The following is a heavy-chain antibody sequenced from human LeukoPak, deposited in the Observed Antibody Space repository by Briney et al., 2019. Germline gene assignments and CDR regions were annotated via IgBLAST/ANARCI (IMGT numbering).Heavy chain of an antibody. J-gene: IGHJ3*02. CDR3: AADASSHDAFDI. Sequence: SVKVSCKASGFTFTSSIMQWVRQARGQRLEWIGWIVVGNGNTNYAQKFRERVTVTRDISTSTVYMELSRLRSEDTAVYYWAADASSHDAFDIWGQGTMVTVSS. V-gene: IGHV1-58*02. CDR2: IVVGNGNT. CDR1: GFTFTSSI.